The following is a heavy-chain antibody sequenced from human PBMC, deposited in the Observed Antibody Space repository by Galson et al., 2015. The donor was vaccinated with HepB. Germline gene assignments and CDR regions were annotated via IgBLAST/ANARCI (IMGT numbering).Heavy chain of an antibody. V-gene: IGHV3-74*03. CDR1: GFTFSTYW. Sequence: SLRLSCAASGFTFSTYWMHWVRQAPGKGLVWVSRIHSDGTRSMYADSVKGRFTISRDNAKNTLFLQMDSLRAEDTAVYYCARGGPKFPPDYFFYYMDVWGKGTTVTVSS. CDR3: ARGGPKFPPDYFFYYMDV. CDR2: IHSDGTRS. J-gene: IGHJ6*03.